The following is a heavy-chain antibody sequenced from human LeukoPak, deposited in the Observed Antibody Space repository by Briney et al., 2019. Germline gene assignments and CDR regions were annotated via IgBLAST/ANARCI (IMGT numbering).Heavy chain of an antibody. D-gene: IGHD2-15*01. J-gene: IGHJ4*02. CDR1: GFTFSDYW. CDR3: TRSLDY. Sequence: GGSLRLSCAASGFTFSDYWMDWVRQTPGKGLEWVANIKPDGSEIYYVDSVRGRFTISRDNAKNSLYLQMNSLRAEDTAVYYCTRSLDYWGQGILVTVSS. V-gene: IGHV3-7*02. CDR2: IKPDGSEI.